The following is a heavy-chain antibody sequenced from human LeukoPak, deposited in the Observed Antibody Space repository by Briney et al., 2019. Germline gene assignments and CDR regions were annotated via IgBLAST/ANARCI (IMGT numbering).Heavy chain of an antibody. J-gene: IGHJ5*02. D-gene: IGHD4-11*01. CDR3: ARDAGPTTVSRDNWFDP. V-gene: IGHV1-18*01. Sequence: ASVKVSCKASGYTFTSYGISWVRQAPGQGLEWMGWISAYNGNTNYAQKLQGRVTMTTDTSTSTAYMELRRLRSDDTAVYYCARDAGPTTVSRDNWFDPWGQGTLVTVSS. CDR2: ISAYNGNT. CDR1: GYTFTSYG.